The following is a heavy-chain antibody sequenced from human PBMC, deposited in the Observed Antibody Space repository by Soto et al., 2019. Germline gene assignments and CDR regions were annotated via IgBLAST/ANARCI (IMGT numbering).Heavy chain of an antibody. CDR2: IIPILGIA. CDR1: GGTFSSYT. CDR3: AIFRAPGYFDL. Sequence: QVQLVQSGAEVKKPGSSVKVSCKASGGTFSSYTISWVRQAPGQGLEWMGRIIPILGIANYAQKFQGRVTITAYKSTSTSYIELSSLSSEDTAVYYCAIFRAPGYFDLWGRGTLVTVSS. J-gene: IGHJ2*01. V-gene: IGHV1-69*02.